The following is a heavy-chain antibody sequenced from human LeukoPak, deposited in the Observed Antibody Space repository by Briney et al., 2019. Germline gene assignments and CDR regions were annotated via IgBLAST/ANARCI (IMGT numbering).Heavy chain of an antibody. CDR3: AKRGVVIRVILVGFHKEAYYFDS. CDR1: GITLSNYG. D-gene: IGHD3-22*01. J-gene: IGHJ4*02. Sequence: GGSLRLSCAVSGITLSNYGMSWVRQAPGKGLEWVAGISGSGGGTDYADSVKGRFTISRDNPKNTLYLQMKSLRAEDTAVYFCAKRGVVIRVILVGFHKEAYYFDSWGQGALVTVSS. V-gene: IGHV3-23*01. CDR2: ISGSGGGT.